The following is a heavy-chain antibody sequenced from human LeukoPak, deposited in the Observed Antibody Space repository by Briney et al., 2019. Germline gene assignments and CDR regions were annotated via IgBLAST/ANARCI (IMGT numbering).Heavy chain of an antibody. D-gene: IGHD3-10*01. J-gene: IGHJ4*02. CDR1: GFTFSSYA. CDR2: ISGSGGST. V-gene: IGHV3-23*01. CDR3: AKEEGWGVNVFDY. Sequence: GGSLRLSCAASGFTFSSYAMSWFRQAPGKGLEWVSAISGSGGSTYYADSVKGRFTISRDNSRNTLYLQMNSLSAEDMAVYYCAKEEGWGVNVFDYWGQGTLVTVSS.